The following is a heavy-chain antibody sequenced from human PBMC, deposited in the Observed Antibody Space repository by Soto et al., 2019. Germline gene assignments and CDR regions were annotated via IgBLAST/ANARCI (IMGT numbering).Heavy chain of an antibody. CDR2: ISGSGGST. D-gene: IGHD6-13*01. J-gene: IGHJ5*02. CDR3: AKDALCRSSSSWAHWFDP. Sequence: GESLKISCAASGFTFSSYAMSWVRQAPGKGLEWVSAISGSGGSTYYADSVKGRFTISRDNSKNTLYLQMNSLRAEDTAVYYCAKDALCRSSSSWAHWFDPWGQGTLVTVSS. V-gene: IGHV3-23*01. CDR1: GFTFSSYA.